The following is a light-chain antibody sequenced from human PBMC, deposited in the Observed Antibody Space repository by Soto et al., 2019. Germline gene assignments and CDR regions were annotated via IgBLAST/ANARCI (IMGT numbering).Light chain of an antibody. CDR2: EAS. J-gene: IGLJ1*01. CDR3: CAYSGSKTDV. CDR1: SSDVGNYNL. Sequence: QSVLTQPASVSGAPGQSITISCTVPSSDVGNYNLVSWYQNHPGKVPKLLIFEASKRPSGVSHRCSGSQSGNTASLTSSGLHAEDEADYYCCAYSGSKTDVFGTGTKLTVL. V-gene: IGLV2-23*01.